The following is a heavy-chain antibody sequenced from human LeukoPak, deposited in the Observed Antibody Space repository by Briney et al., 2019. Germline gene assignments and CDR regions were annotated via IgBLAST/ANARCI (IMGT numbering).Heavy chain of an antibody. CDR3: ARDEAVPAAMGYYFDY. D-gene: IGHD2-2*01. CDR1: GFTFSSYS. Sequence: GGSLRLSCAASGFTFSSYSMNWVRQAPGKGLEWVSSISSSSSYIYYADSVKGRFTISRDNAKNSLYLKMNSLRAEDTAVYYCARDEAVPAAMGYYFDYWGQGTLVTVSS. CDR2: ISSSSSYI. J-gene: IGHJ4*02. V-gene: IGHV3-21*01.